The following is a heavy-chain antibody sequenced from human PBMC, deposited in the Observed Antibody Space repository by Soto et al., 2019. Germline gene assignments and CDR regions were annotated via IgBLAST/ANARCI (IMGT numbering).Heavy chain of an antibody. D-gene: IGHD2-15*01. V-gene: IGHV4-59*01. Sequence: PSETLSLTCTVSGGSISSYYWSWIRQPPGKGLEWIGYIYYSGSTNYNPSLKSRVTISVDTSKNQFSLKLSSVTAADTAVYYCARDLLGGWFDPWGQGTLVTV. CDR1: GGSISSYY. CDR2: IYYSGST. J-gene: IGHJ5*02. CDR3: ARDLLGGWFDP.